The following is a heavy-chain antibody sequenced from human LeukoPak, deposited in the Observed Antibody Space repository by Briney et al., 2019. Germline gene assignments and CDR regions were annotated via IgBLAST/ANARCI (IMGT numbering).Heavy chain of an antibody. Sequence: GGSLRLSCAASGFTVSSSYMSWVRQAPGKGLEWVSVIYSGGSTYYADSVKGRFTISRDNSENTLYLQMNSLRAEDTAVYYCARGDAHYYYYMYVWGKGTTVTVSS. CDR3: ARGDAHYYYYMYV. V-gene: IGHV3-53*01. CDR1: GFTVSSSY. J-gene: IGHJ6*03. CDR2: IYSGGST.